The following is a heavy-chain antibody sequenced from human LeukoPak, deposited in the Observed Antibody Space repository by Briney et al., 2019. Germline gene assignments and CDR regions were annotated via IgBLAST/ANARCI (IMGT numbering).Heavy chain of an antibody. Sequence: GGSLRLSCAASGFTLRSTSMNWGRQAPGKGLEWVSSISSSSSYIYYADSVKRRFTISRDNAKNSLYLQMNSLGTEDTAVYHCATDKKDLGSGWYGGFDYWGQGTLVTVSS. D-gene: IGHD6-19*01. J-gene: IGHJ4*02. CDR2: ISSSSSYI. CDR3: ATDKKDLGSGWYGGFDY. V-gene: IGHV3-21*03. CDR1: GFTLRSTS.